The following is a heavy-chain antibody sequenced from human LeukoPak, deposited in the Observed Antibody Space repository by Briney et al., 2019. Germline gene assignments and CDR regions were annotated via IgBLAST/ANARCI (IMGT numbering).Heavy chain of an antibody. D-gene: IGHD3-3*01. CDR1: GFTFSSYS. CDR3: ATYYDFWSGYMYYFDY. V-gene: IGHV3-23*01. J-gene: IGHJ4*02. Sequence: GGSLRLSCAASGFTFSSYSMNWVRQVPGKGLEWVSAISGSGGTTYYADSVKGRFTVSRDNSKNTLYLQMNSLRAEDTAVYYCATYYDFWSGYMYYFDYWGQGTLVTVSS. CDR2: ISGSGGTT.